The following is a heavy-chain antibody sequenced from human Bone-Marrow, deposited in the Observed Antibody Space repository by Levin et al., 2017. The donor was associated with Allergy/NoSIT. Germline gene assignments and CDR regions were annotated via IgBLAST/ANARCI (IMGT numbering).Heavy chain of an antibody. Sequence: KAGGSLRLSCQVSGFTFSKAWMSWVRQAPGKGLEWVGRIKSKEDDGTAYYGASVRDRFTIWRDDSRNTVYLQMNSLRTEDTAVYYCNTGLLRTPVPTSYTYYNSWGHGTLVTVPA. J-gene: IGHJ5*01. D-gene: IGHD5-18*01. CDR2: IKSKEDDGTA. CDR1: GFTFSKAW. CDR3: NTGLLRTPVPTSYTYYNS. V-gene: IGHV3-15*05.